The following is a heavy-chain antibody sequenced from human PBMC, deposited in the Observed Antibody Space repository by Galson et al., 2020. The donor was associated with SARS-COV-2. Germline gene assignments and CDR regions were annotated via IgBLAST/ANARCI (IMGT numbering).Heavy chain of an antibody. J-gene: IGHJ4*02. V-gene: IGHV4-34*01. CDR3: ARGRYPRADGILLWMYRIASGGVFDS. Sequence: PSETLSLTCAVYGGTFSGYYWNWIRQSPGKGLEWIGEINDGGRTNYNPSLESRVGISVDTSKKQFSLKLSCVTAADTAVYHCARGRYPRADGILLWMYRIASGGVFDSWSQGTRVTVSS. CDR2: INDGGRT. D-gene: IGHD6-13*01. CDR1: GGTFSGYY.